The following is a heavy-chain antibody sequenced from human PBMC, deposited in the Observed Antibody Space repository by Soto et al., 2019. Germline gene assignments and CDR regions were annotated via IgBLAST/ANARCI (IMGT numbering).Heavy chain of an antibody. CDR2: IYYSGST. CDR3: AREGPTPYLYYFDY. Sequence: QVQLQESGPGLVKPSQTLSLTCTVSGGSISSGDYDWSWIRQPPGKGLEWIGYIYYSGSTYYNPSRNSRVTISVDTSKNQFSLKLSAVTAADTAWYYCAREGPTPYLYYFDYRGQGTLVTVSS. V-gene: IGHV4-30-4*01. CDR1: GGSISSGDYD. J-gene: IGHJ4*02.